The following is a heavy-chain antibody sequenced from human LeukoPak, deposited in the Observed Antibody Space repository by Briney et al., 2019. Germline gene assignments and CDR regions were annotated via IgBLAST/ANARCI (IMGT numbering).Heavy chain of an antibody. CDR2: ISSTSSTI. CDR3: ARAAPYYYDSSGYSAFDS. CDR1: GFTFRSYS. J-gene: IGHJ3*02. Sequence: GGSLRLSCAASGFTFRSYSMHWVRQAPGKGLEWVSYISSTSSTIYYADSVKGRFTISRDNAKNSLYLQMNSLRDEDTAVYYWARAAPYYYDSSGYSAFDSWGQGTMVTVSS. V-gene: IGHV3-48*02. D-gene: IGHD3-22*01.